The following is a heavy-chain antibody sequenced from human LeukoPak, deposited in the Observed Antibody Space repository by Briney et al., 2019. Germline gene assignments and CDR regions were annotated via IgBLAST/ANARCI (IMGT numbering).Heavy chain of an antibody. Sequence: GGSLRLSCAASGFTFDDYGMSWVRPAPGKGLEWVSGINWNGGSTGYADSVKGRFTISRDNAKTSLYLQMNSLRAEDTALYHCARLGGSQEIDYWGQGTLVTVSS. D-gene: IGHD1-26*01. CDR1: GFTFDDYG. V-gene: IGHV3-20*01. CDR3: ARLGGSQEIDY. J-gene: IGHJ4*02. CDR2: INWNGGST.